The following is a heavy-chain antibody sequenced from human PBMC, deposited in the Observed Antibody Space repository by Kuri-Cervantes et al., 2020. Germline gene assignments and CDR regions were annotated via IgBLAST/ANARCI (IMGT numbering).Heavy chain of an antibody. CDR3: ARTSGKSTVAYYYYYMDV. J-gene: IGHJ6*03. D-gene: IGHD6-19*01. V-gene: IGHV3-48*04. CDR2: ISTSGSII. Sequence: GESLKISCAASGFTFNNYNMNWVRQAPGKGLEWVSYISTSGSIIYYADSVKGRFTISRDNAKNSLYLQMNSLRAEDTAVYYCARTSGKSTVAYYYYYMDVWGKGTTVTVSS. CDR1: GFTFNNYN.